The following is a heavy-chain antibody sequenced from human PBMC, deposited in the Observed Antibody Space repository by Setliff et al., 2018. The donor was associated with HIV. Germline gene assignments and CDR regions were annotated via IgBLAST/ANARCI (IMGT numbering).Heavy chain of an antibody. Sequence: ASVKVSCKASTNTFLNYGISWVRQAPGQGLEWMGWISVHNDNSNYAQRFRDRVTMTTDIPTSTAYMELRGLRSDDTAVYSCARDVGYCTATSCQTGFDYWGQGTLVTVSS. D-gene: IGHD2-8*02. CDR1: TNTFLNYG. J-gene: IGHJ4*02. CDR2: ISVHNDNS. V-gene: IGHV1-18*01. CDR3: ARDVGYCTATSCQTGFDY.